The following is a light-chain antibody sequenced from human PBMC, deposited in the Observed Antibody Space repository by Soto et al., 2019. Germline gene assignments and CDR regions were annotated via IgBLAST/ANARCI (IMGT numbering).Light chain of an antibody. CDR1: QSISSW. CDR3: LQFSTYSLT. CDR2: KAS. Sequence: DIQLTQSPSTLSASLGDRGTNTCRASQSISSWLAWYQQRPGKAPKLLIYKASDLQSGVPSRFSGSECGTEFTLTISSLQPDDFATYFCLQFSTYSLTFGGGTKVDIK. V-gene: IGKV1-5*03. J-gene: IGKJ4*01.